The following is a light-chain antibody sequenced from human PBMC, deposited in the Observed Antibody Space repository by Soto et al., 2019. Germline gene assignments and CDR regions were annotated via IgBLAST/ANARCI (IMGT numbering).Light chain of an antibody. CDR1: SSEVGYYNL. Sequence: QSVLTQPASVSVSPGQSITISCTGTSSEVGYYNLVSWYQHHPGKAPKLIIYEVNKRPSGVSNRFSGSKSGNTASLTISGLQAEDEADYHCCSYAGSSTYVFGTGTKVTV. CDR3: CSYAGSSTYV. CDR2: EVN. J-gene: IGLJ1*01. V-gene: IGLV2-23*02.